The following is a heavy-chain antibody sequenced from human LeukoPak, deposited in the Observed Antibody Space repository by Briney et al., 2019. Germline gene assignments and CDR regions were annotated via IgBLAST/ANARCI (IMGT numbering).Heavy chain of an antibody. D-gene: IGHD3-22*01. J-gene: IGHJ4*02. CDR1: GFTCDDYC. V-gene: IGHV3-20*04. CDR2: INWKGGST. CDR3: ARLGYYYDSSGYFDY. Sequence: PGGSLRLSCAACGFTCDDYCLSWVGQPPARGLEGVSGINWKGGSTGYADSVKGRFTISRDNAKNSLYLQMNSLRAEDTALYYCARLGYYYDSSGYFDYWGQGTLVTVSS.